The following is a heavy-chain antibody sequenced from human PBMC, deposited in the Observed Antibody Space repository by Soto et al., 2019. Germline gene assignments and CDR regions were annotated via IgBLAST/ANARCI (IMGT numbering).Heavy chain of an antibody. Sequence: SQTLSLTCVISGDSVSSNSAAWNWIRQSPSRGLEWLGRTYYRSKWYNDYAVSVKSRITINPDTSKNQFSLQLNSVTPEDTAVYYCARDREGRIAVAGYYYGMDVWGQGTTVTVSS. CDR3: ARDREGRIAVAGYYYGMDV. CDR2: TYYRSKWYN. J-gene: IGHJ6*02. D-gene: IGHD6-19*01. V-gene: IGHV6-1*01. CDR1: GDSVSSNSAA.